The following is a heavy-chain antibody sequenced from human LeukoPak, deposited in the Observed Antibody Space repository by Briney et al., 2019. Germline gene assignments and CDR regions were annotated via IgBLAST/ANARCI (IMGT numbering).Heavy chain of an antibody. D-gene: IGHD6-19*01. CDR3: ARDRYSSGWPDY. Sequence: GGSLRLSCAASGFTVSSNYMSWVRQAPGKGLEWVSVIYSGGSTYYADSVKGRFTISRDNSKNTLYLQMNSLRAEDTAVYYCARDRYSSGWPDYWGQGTLVTVSS. CDR2: IYSGGST. J-gene: IGHJ4*02. CDR1: GFTVSSNY. V-gene: IGHV3-53*01.